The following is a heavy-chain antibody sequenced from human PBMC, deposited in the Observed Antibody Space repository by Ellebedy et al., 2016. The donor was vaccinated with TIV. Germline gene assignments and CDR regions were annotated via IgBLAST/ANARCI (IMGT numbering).Heavy chain of an antibody. CDR3: AKNGQKDIAVAGRGLDY. D-gene: IGHD6-19*01. CDR1: GFTFSSYG. J-gene: IGHJ4*02. Sequence: PGGSLRLSCAASGFTFSSYGMHWVRQAPAKGLEWVAFIRYDGSNKYYADSVKGRFTISRDNSKNTLYLQMNRLRAEDTAVYYCAKNGQKDIAVAGRGLDYWGQGTLVTVSS. V-gene: IGHV3-30*02. CDR2: IRYDGSNK.